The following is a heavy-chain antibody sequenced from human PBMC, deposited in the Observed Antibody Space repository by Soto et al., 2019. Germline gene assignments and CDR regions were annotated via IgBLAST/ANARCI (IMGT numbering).Heavy chain of an antibody. V-gene: IGHV3-23*01. D-gene: IGHD2-15*01. Sequence: EVQLLESGGGLVQPGGSLRLSCAAPGFTFSSYAMSWVRQAPGKGLEWVSAISGSGGSTYYADSVKGRFTIYRDNSKHPEYLQMNSLSAGDTALYYCANLCRWFRCWSRNTYWGQGTLVTVSS. CDR3: ANLCRWFRCWSRNTY. CDR2: ISGSGGST. CDR1: GFTFSSYA. J-gene: IGHJ4*02.